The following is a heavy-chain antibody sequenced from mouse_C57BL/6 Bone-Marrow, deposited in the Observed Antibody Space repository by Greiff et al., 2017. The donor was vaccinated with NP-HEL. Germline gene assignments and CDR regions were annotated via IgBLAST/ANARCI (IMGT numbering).Heavy chain of an antibody. D-gene: IGHD3-2*02. CDR3: ARVDSSGSWCAY. Sequence: EVQLVESGGDLVKPGGSLKLSCAASGFTFSSYGMSWVRQTPDKRLEWVATISSGGSYTYYTDSVKGRFTISRDNAKNTLYLQMSSLKSEDTAMYYCARVDSSGSWCAYWGKGTLVTVSA. V-gene: IGHV5-6*01. CDR1: GFTFSSYG. CDR2: ISSGGSYT. J-gene: IGHJ3*01.